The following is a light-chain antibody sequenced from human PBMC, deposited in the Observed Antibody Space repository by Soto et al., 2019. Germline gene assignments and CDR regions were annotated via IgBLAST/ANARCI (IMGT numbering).Light chain of an antibody. CDR2: DVS. J-gene: IGLJ1*01. CDR3: SSYTSSSTYV. CDR1: RSDFGGYNF. Sequence: QSALTQPASVSVSPGQSIAISCTGSRSDFGGYNFVSWYQQHSGKAPKLMISDVSNRPSGVSDRFSGTTSGNTASLTISGLQAEDEADYFCSSYTSSSTYVFGTGTQLTVL. V-gene: IGLV2-14*03.